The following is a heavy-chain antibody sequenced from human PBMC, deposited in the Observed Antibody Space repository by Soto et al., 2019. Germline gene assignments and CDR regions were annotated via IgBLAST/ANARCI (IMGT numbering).Heavy chain of an antibody. CDR2: ISGSGDRA. J-gene: IGHJ4*02. Sequence: GGSLRLSCAASGFTFSNYAMSWVRQAPGKGLEWVSGISGSGDRAHYADSVKGRFTISRDNSKNTVYLQMNSLRAEDTAVFYCAKDYSSSSIWRPYFDYWGQGALVTVSS. D-gene: IGHD6-6*01. CDR1: GFTFSNYA. V-gene: IGHV3-23*01. CDR3: AKDYSSSSIWRPYFDY.